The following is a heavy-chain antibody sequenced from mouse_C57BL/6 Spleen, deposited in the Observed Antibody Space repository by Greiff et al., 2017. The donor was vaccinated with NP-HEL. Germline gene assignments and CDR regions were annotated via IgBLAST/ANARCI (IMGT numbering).Heavy chain of an antibody. CDR2: INPNNGGT. CDR3: ARSGLRRGHYFDD. J-gene: IGHJ2*01. CDR1: GYTFTDYN. Sequence: VQLKESGPELVKPGASVKIPCKASGYTFTDYNMDWVKQSHGKSLEWIGDINPNNGGTIYNQKFKGKATLTVDKSSSTAYMELRSLTSEDTEVYDCARSGLRRGHYFDDWGQGTTLTVSS. V-gene: IGHV1-18*01. D-gene: IGHD2-4*01.